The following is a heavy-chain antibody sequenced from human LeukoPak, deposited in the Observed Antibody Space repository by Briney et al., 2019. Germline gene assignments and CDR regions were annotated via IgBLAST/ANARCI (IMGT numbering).Heavy chain of an antibody. CDR1: GGSFSGHY. D-gene: IGHD6-19*01. CDR3: ARAGGWYFDY. CDR2: INHSGST. J-gene: IGHJ4*02. V-gene: IGHV4-34*01. Sequence: PSETLSLTCAVYGGSFSGHYWSWIRQPPGKGLEWIGEINHSGSTNYNTSLKSRVTVSVDTSKNQFSLKLSSVTAADTAVYYCARAGGWYFDYWGQGTLVTVSS.